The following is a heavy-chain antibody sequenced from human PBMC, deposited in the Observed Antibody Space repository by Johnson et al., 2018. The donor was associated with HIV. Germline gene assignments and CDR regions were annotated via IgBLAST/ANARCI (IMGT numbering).Heavy chain of an antibody. Sequence: VQLVESGGGVVQPGRSLRLSCSASGFSVSSNYMTWVRQAPGKGLEWVSVIYSGGNKYYADSVKGRFTISRDNSKNTLYLQMNNLRAEDTAVYYCARGGGYSSSCYAFDIWGQGTMVTVSS. CDR2: IYSGGNK. CDR1: GFSVSSNY. CDR3: ARGGGYSSSCYAFDI. D-gene: IGHD6-13*01. J-gene: IGHJ3*02. V-gene: IGHV3-66*02.